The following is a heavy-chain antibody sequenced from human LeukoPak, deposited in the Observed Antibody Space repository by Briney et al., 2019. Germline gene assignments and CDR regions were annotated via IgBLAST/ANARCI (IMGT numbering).Heavy chain of an antibody. Sequence: PGGSLRLSCAASGFTFSGSAMHWVRQASGKGLEWVGRIRSKANSYATAYAASVKGRFTISRDDSKNTAYLQMNSLKTEDTAVYYCTSPGTYSSSWYGGQGTLVTVSS. V-gene: IGHV3-73*01. CDR2: IRSKANSYAT. J-gene: IGHJ4*02. CDR3: TSPGTYSSSWY. D-gene: IGHD6-13*01. CDR1: GFTFSGSA.